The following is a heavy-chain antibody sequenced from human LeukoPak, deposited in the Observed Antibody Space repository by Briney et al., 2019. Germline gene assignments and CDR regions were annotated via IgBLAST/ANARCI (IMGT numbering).Heavy chain of an antibody. CDR1: GYTFTSYD. D-gene: IGHD3-22*01. CDR3: ARGLGYYDSSGYPEGY. Sequence: ASVKVSRKASGYTFTSYDINWVRQATGQGLEWMGWMNPNSGNTGYAQKFQGRVTMTRNTSISTAYMELSSLRSEDTAVYYCARGLGYYDSSGYPEGYWGQGTLVTVSS. V-gene: IGHV1-8*01. J-gene: IGHJ4*02. CDR2: MNPNSGNT.